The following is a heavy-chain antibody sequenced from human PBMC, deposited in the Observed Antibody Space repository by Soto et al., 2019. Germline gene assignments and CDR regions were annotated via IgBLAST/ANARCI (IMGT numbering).Heavy chain of an antibody. CDR3: AKDRIAVAGTGDFDY. V-gene: IGHV3-23*01. CDR2: ISGSGGST. J-gene: IGHJ4*02. Sequence: PWWSLRLSCSASGFTFSSYAKSWFRQAPGKGLEWVSVISGSGGSTYYADSVKGRFTISRDNSKNMVYLQMNSLRPEDTAVYYCAKDRIAVAGTGDFDYWGQGTLVTVSS. CDR1: GFTFSSYA. D-gene: IGHD6-19*01.